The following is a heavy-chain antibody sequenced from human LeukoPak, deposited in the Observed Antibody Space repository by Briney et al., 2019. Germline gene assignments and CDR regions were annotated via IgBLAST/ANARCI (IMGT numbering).Heavy chain of an antibody. CDR2: IYYSGST. J-gene: IGHJ4*02. V-gene: IGHV4-39*01. Sequence: SVTLSLTCTVSGGSISSSSYYWGWIRQPPGKGLEWIGSIYYSGSTYYNPSLKSRVTISVDTSKNQFSLKLSSVTAADTAVYYCARRCSSTSCAYYFDYWGQGTLVTVSS. CDR1: GGSISSSSYY. D-gene: IGHD2-2*01. CDR3: ARRCSSTSCAYYFDY.